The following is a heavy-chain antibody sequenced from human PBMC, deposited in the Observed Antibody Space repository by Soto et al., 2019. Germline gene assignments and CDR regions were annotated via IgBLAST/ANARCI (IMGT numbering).Heavy chain of an antibody. V-gene: IGHV3-23*01. J-gene: IGHJ6*02. CDR2: ISGDGIST. D-gene: IGHD4-17*01. CDR3: AREVWRTVTTDDGDHYYCDGMDV. Sequence: EVQLLESGGGLEQPGGSLRLSCAVSGFTFSSFAMAWVRQAPGKGLEWVSGISGDGISTYYTDSVKGRFTISRDNSKNTLYLQMNSLRVEDTAIYFCAREVWRTVTTDDGDHYYCDGMDVWGQGTTVTVSS. CDR1: GFTFSSFA.